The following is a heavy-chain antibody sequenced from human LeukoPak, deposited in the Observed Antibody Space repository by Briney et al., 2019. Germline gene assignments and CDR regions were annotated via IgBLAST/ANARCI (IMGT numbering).Heavy chain of an antibody. Sequence: GGSLRLSCAASGFTFSSYAMSWVRQAPGKGLEWVSAISGSGGSTYYADSVKGRFTISRDNSKNTLYLQMNSLRAEDTAVYYCASTDYDFWSGYYPFDYWGQGTLVTVSS. CDR2: ISGSGGST. D-gene: IGHD3-3*01. CDR3: ASTDYDFWSGYYPFDY. V-gene: IGHV3-23*01. J-gene: IGHJ4*02. CDR1: GFTFSSYA.